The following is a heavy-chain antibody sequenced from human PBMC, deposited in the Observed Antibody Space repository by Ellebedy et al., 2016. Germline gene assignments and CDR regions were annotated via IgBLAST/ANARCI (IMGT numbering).Heavy chain of an antibody. V-gene: IGHV1-46*01. CDR1: GYTFTSYY. CDR3: AGGYCTNGVCYDNWFNP. CDR2: INPSGGST. D-gene: IGHD2-8*01. Sequence: ASVKVSCXASGYTFTSYYMHWVRQAPGQGLEWMGIINPSGGSTSYAQKFQGRVTMTRDTSTSTAYMELSSLRSEDTAVYYCAGGYCTNGVCYDNWFNPWGQGTLVTVSS. J-gene: IGHJ5*02.